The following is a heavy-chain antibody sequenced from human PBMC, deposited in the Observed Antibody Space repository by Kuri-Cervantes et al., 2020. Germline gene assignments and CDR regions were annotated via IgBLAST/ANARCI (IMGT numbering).Heavy chain of an antibody. V-gene: IGHV3-74*01. Sequence: GESLKISCAASGFTFSSYWIHWVRQAPGKGLVWVSRINSDGSSTSYADSVKGRFTISRDNAKNTLYLQMNSLRAEDTAVYYCAKGRAPHRYYYYMDVWGKGTTVTVSS. CDR3: AKGRAPHRYYYYMDV. CDR1: GFTFSSYW. CDR2: INSDGSST. J-gene: IGHJ6*03.